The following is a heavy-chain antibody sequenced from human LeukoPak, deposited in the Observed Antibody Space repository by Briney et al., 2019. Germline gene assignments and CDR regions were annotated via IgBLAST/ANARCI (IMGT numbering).Heavy chain of an antibody. J-gene: IGHJ6*02. CDR3: ARQSDGISGWLRDYYYYYGMDV. CDR1: GGSISSYY. CDR2: IYYSGST. D-gene: IGHD6-19*01. Sequence: PSETLSLTCTVSGGSISSYYWGWIRQPPGKGLEWIGSIYYSGSTYYNPSLKSRVTISVDTSKNQFSLKLSSVTAADTAVYYCARQSDGISGWLRDYYYYYGMDVWGQGTTVTVSS. V-gene: IGHV4-39*01.